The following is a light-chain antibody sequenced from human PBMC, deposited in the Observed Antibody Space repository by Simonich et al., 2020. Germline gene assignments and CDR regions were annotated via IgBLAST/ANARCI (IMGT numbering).Light chain of an antibody. CDR2: WAS. CDR1: QSVLYSSNNQNY. CDR3: QQYYSTPYT. J-gene: IGKJ2*01. Sequence: IVMTQSPASLALSWCDRATINCKSSQSVLYSSNNQNYIAWYQKKPVQPPKLLSYWASTRASGVPDRFSGSGSGTDFTLTISSLQAEDVAVYYCQQYYSTPYTFGQGTKLEIK. V-gene: IGKV4-1*01.